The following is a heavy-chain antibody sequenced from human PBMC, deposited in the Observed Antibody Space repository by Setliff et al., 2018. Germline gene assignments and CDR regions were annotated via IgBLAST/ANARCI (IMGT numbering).Heavy chain of an antibody. V-gene: IGHV4-59*01. D-gene: IGHD2-21*01. CDR1: GGSISTFY. J-gene: IGHJ4*02. Sequence: SETLSLTYTVSGGSISTFYWSWIRQSPGKGLEWIAYIHYSGSTNQNPSLKSRVTISLDTPKNQFSLKLSYMTAADTAVYYCARFLDPRDGYQNSPGFDFWGQGALVTVSS. CDR3: ARFLDPRDGYQNSPGFDF. CDR2: IHYSGST.